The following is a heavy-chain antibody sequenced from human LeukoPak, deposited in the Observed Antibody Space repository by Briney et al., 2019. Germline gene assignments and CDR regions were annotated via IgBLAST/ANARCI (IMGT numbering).Heavy chain of an antibody. CDR1: GFTFSSYG. Sequence: PGGSLRLSCAASGFTFSSYGMNWVRQAPGKGLEWVSSISSRSSYIYYADSVKGRFTISGDNAKNSLYLELHSLRAEDTAVYYCARQYYDIWSGYYTADYYFDYWGQGTLVTVSS. D-gene: IGHD3-3*01. V-gene: IGHV3-21*06. J-gene: IGHJ4*02. CDR3: ARQYYDIWSGYYTADYYFDY. CDR2: ISSRSSYI.